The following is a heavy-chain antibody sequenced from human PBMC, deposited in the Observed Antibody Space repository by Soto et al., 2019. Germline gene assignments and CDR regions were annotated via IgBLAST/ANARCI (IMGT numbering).Heavy chain of an antibody. CDR3: AREKIDSSGYYFDY. D-gene: IGHD3-22*01. V-gene: IGHV4-30-4*01. J-gene: IGHJ4*02. CDR1: GGSITSGNSF. Sequence: SETLSLTCTVSGGSITSGNSFWSWIRLTPGKGLEWIGFIYYRGSTYYDPTLQSRVAMSIDTSKNQFSLKLSSVTAADTVVYYCAREKIDSSGYYFDYWGQGTLVTVSS. CDR2: IYYRGST.